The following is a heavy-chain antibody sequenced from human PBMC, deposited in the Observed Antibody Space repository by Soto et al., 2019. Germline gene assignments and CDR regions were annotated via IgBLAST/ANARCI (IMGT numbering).Heavy chain of an antibody. CDR3: ARQEYYSGSCDDFDC. CDR2: IYHGGNT. D-gene: IGHD1-26*01. J-gene: IGHJ4*02. V-gene: IGHV4-39*01. CDR1: GGSISSSNSY. Sequence: SETLSLTCTVSGGSISSSNSYWGWNRQPPGKGLEWIGSIYHGGNTYYNPSLESRVTISVDTSRNQFSLRLSSVTAADTAAYYCARQEYYSGSCDDFDCWGQGTLVTVSS.